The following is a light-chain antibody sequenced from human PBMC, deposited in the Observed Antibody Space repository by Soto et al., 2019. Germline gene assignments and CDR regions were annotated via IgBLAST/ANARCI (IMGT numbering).Light chain of an antibody. J-gene: IGKJ4*01. V-gene: IGKV3-11*01. CDR3: QQRSDWPST. CDR1: QSVGSY. CDR2: DAS. Sequence: EIVLTQSPATLSLAPGDRATLSGRASQSVGSYLGWYQQRPGQAPRLLIYDASNRATGIPARFSGSGSGTDVTLPISSLEPEDFAVYYCQQRSDWPSTFGGGTKLAIK.